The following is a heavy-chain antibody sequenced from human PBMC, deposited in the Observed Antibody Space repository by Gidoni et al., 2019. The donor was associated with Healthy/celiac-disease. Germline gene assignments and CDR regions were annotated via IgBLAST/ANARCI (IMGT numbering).Heavy chain of an antibody. Sequence: EVQLVESGGGLVQPGGSLRLSYAASGFTVSSNYMSWVRQAPWKGLEWVSVIYSGGSTYYADSVKGRFTISRDNSKNTLYLQMNSLRAEDTAVYYCARDSTGSYYDDAFDIWGQGTMVTVSS. CDR1: GFTVSSNY. V-gene: IGHV3-66*01. CDR3: ARDSTGSYYDDAFDI. J-gene: IGHJ3*02. CDR2: IYSGGST. D-gene: IGHD3-10*01.